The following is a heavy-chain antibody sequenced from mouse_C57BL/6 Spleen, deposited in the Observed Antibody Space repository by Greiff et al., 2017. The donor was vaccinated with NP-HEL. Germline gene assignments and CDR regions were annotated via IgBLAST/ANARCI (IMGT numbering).Heavy chain of an antibody. D-gene: IGHD1-1*01. J-gene: IGHJ3*01. CDR3: ASSIDYDGFAY. V-gene: IGHV14-2*01. CDR1: GFNFKDYY. CDR2: IVPEDGEP. Sequence: EVQGVESGAELVKPGASVKLSCTASGFNFKDYYMHWVKQRPEQGLEWIGRIVPEDGEPKDDPKFQDNATITVDTYSNTAYLQLGSLTSEDSAVYYCASSIDYDGFAYWGQGTLVTVSA.